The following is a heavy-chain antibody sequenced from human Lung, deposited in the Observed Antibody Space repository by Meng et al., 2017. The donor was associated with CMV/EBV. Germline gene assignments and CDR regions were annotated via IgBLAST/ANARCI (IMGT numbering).Heavy chain of an antibody. D-gene: IGHD2-15*01. CDR2: IYYDDST. J-gene: IGHJ4*02. V-gene: IGHV3-53*01. CDR1: GFTVSRNS. Sequence: GEXXKISCAISGFTVSRNSMSWVRQAPGKGLEWVSVIYYDDSTYYADSVKGRFTMSRDSSMNTVFLQMNSLRVEDTAVYYCARRDDLLGFAYWGQGTLVTVSS. CDR3: ARRDDLLGFAY.